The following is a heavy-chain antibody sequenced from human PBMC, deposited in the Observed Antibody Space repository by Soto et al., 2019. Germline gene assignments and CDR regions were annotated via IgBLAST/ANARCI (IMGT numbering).Heavy chain of an antibody. CDR2: IYYSGST. Sequence: PSETLSLTXTVSGGSISSYYWSWIRQPPGKGLEWIGYIYYSGSTNYNPSLKSRVTISVDTSKNQFSLKLSSVTAADTAVYYCARDRGSSWYGDYYYGMDVWGQGTTVTVSS. CDR3: ARDRGSSWYGDYYYGMDV. CDR1: GGSISSYY. D-gene: IGHD6-13*01. J-gene: IGHJ6*02. V-gene: IGHV4-59*01.